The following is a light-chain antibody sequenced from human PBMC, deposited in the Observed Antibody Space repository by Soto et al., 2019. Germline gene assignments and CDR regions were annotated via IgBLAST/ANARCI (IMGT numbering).Light chain of an antibody. J-gene: IGKJ5*01. Sequence: VMTQAPSTLSVSPGERATLSCRASQNVNSNLAWYQQKPGQPPRLLIYGAYTRATGVPARFSGSGSGTEFTLTISSLQSEDFAVYYCQQYNNWPITFGQGTRLEI. CDR2: GAY. CDR3: QQYNNWPIT. CDR1: QNVNSN. V-gene: IGKV3-15*01.